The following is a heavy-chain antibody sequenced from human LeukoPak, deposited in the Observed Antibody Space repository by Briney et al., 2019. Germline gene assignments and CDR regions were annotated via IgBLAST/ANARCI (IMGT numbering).Heavy chain of an antibody. Sequence: PGGSLRLSCAASGFTFSDYWKHWVRQAPGKGLEWVARIYSDVRRIKYADSVKGRFTISRDNAKNTLYLQMNALRVEDTAVYYCATSPVISGDWGQGTLVTVSS. CDR3: ATSPVISGD. V-gene: IGHV3-74*03. D-gene: IGHD1-26*01. J-gene: IGHJ4*02. CDR2: IYSDVRRI. CDR1: GFTFSDYW.